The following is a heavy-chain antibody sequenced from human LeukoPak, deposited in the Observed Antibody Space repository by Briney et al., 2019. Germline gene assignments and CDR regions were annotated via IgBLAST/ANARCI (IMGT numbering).Heavy chain of an antibody. CDR2: IKQDRSEK. CDR3: ARDGAWFGGVDY. D-gene: IGHD3-10*01. CDR1: GFTFTIQA. Sequence: GGSLRLSCAASGFTFTIQAISWVRHAPGRGLEWGANIKQDRSEKYYVASVKGRFTISRDNAKNSLYLQMNSLRAEDTAVYYCARDGAWFGGVDYWGQGTLVTVSS. J-gene: IGHJ4*02. V-gene: IGHV3-7*01.